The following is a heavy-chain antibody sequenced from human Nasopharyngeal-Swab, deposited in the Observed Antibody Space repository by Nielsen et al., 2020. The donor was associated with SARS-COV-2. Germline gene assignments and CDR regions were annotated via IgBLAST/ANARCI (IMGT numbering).Heavy chain of an antibody. CDR1: GFTFSSYW. V-gene: IGHV3-7*01. D-gene: IGHD2-2*01. CDR2: IKQDGSEK. J-gene: IGHJ3*02. CDR3: ARDRDYAGAFEI. Sequence: GASLKISCAASGFTFSSYWMSWVRQAPGKGLEWVANIKQDGSEKYYVDSVKGRFTIFRDNAKNSLYLQMNSLRAEDTAVYYCARDRDYAGAFEIWGQGTRVTVSS.